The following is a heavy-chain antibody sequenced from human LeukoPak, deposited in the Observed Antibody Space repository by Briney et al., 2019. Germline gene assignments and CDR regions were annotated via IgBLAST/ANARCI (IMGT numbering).Heavy chain of an antibody. J-gene: IGHJ5*02. D-gene: IGHD7-27*01. CDR2: IYYSGST. Sequence: SETLSLTCTVSGGSLSSYYWSWIRQPPGKGLEWIGYIYYSGSTNYNPSLKSRVIISVDTSKNQFSLKLSSVTAADTAVYYCARRSWGNNWFDPWGQGTLVTVSS. CDR1: GGSLSSYY. V-gene: IGHV4-59*08. CDR3: ARRSWGNNWFDP.